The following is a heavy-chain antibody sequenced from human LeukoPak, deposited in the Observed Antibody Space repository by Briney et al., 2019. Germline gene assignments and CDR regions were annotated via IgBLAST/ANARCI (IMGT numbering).Heavy chain of an antibody. CDR3: AKDGTGIAAAVDY. D-gene: IGHD6-13*01. Sequence: GGSLRLSCAASGFTFSSFGMHWVRQAPGKGLEWVAFIRYDGSNKYYADSVKGRFTISRDNSKNTLYLQMNSLRAEDTAVYYCAKDGTGIAAAVDYWGQGTLVTVSS. J-gene: IGHJ4*02. CDR1: GFTFSSFG. CDR2: IRYDGSNK. V-gene: IGHV3-30*02.